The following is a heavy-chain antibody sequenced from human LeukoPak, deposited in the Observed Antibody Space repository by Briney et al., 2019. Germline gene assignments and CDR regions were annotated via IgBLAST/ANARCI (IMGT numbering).Heavy chain of an antibody. CDR1: GFTFDDYA. V-gene: IGHV3-9*03. Sequence: QPSRSLRLSCAASGFTFDDYAMHWVRQAPGKGLEWVSGISWNSGSIGYADSVKGRFTISRDNAKNSLYLQMNSLRAEDMALYYCAKDKAAYYDFWSGPQNFDIWGQGTMVTVSS. J-gene: IGHJ3*02. CDR2: ISWNSGSI. CDR3: AKDKAAYYDFWSGPQNFDI. D-gene: IGHD3-3*01.